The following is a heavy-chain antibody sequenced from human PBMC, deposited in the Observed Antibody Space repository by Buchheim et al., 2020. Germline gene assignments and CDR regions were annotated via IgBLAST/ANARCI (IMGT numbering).Heavy chain of an antibody. J-gene: IGHJ6*03. D-gene: IGHD2-2*01. CDR3: ANHPCTSSSCYRDIYDYYMDV. V-gene: IGHV3-23*01. CDR1: GFTFSSYA. Sequence: EVQLLESGGGLVQPGGSLRLSCAASGFTFSSYAMSWVRQAPGKGLEWVSAISGSGGSTYYADSVKGRFTISRDNSKNTLYLQMNNLRAEDTAVYYCANHPCTSSSCYRDIYDYYMDVWGKGTT. CDR2: ISGSGGST.